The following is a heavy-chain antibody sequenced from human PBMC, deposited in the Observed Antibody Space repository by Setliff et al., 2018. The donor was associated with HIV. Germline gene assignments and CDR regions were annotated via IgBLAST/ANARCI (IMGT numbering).Heavy chain of an antibody. CDR2: INAGTGNT. D-gene: IGHD3-22*01. Sequence: ASVKVSCKASGYTFTSYAMHWVRQAPGQRLEWMGWINAGTGNTNYAQNVQGRVTVTMDTSTSTAYMELRSLRSDDTAVYYCAREIGDYYDSSGYYPPTDYYYGMDVWGQGTTVTVSS. J-gene: IGHJ6*02. V-gene: IGHV1-3*01. CDR3: AREIGDYYDSSGYYPPTDYYYGMDV. CDR1: GYTFTSYA.